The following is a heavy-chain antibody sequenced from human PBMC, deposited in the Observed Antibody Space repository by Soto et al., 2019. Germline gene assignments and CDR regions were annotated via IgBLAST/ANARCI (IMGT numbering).Heavy chain of an antibody. CDR3: ACGSGWTPPDY. J-gene: IGHJ4*02. CDR2: IIPIFGTA. V-gene: IGHV1-69*13. D-gene: IGHD6-19*01. Sequence: ASVKVSCKASGGTFSSYAISWVRQAPGQGLEWMGGIIPIFGTANYAQKFQGRVTITADESTSTAYMELSSLRSEDTAVYYFACGSGWTPPDYWGQGTLVTVSS. CDR1: GGTFSSYA.